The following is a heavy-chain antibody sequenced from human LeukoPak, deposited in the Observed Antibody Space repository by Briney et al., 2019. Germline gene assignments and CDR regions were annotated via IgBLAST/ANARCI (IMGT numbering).Heavy chain of an antibody. CDR3: ARDRVGYYGSGSPWYFDY. V-gene: IGHV1-18*04. J-gene: IGHJ4*02. Sequence: ASVKVSCKASGYTFTGYYMHWVRQAPGQGLEWMGWISAYNGNTNYAQKLQGRVTMTTDTSTSTAYMELRSLRSDDTAVYYCARDRVGYYGSGSPWYFDYWGQGTLVTVSS. CDR2: ISAYNGNT. CDR1: GYTFTGYY. D-gene: IGHD3-10*01.